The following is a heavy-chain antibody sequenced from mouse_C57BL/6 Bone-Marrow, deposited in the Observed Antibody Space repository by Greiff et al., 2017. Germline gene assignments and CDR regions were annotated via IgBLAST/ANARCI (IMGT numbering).Heavy chain of an antibody. CDR1: GYSFTGYY. CDR2: INPSTGGT. Sequence: VQLKQSGPELVKPGASVKISCKASGYSFTGYYMNWVKQSPEKSLEWIGEINPSTGGTTYNQKFKAKATLTVDKSSSTAYMQLKSLTSEDSAVYYCARGGSSYDPYWYFDGWGTGTTVTVSS. V-gene: IGHV1-42*01. CDR3: ARGGSSYDPYWYFDG. D-gene: IGHD1-1*01. J-gene: IGHJ1*03.